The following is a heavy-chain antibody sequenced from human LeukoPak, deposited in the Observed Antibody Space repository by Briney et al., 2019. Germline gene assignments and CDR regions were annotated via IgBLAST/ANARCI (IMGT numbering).Heavy chain of an antibody. CDR2: ISWDGSST. D-gene: IGHD5-12*01. J-gene: IGHJ4*02. V-gene: IGHV3-43D*03. Sequence: GGSLRLSCAASGFTFDDYAMHWVRQAPGKGLEWVSLISWDGSSTYYADSVKGRFTISRDNSKNSLQLQMNSLRAEDTALYYCVKDGRYSGNDYCDYWGQGTLVTVSS. CDR3: VKDGRYSGNDYCDY. CDR1: GFTFDDYA.